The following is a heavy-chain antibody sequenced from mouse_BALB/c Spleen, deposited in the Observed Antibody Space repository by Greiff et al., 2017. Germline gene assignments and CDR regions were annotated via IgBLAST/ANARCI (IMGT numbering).Heavy chain of an antibody. J-gene: IGHJ1*01. D-gene: IGHD2-1*01. CDR3: ARYYYGNYVGYFDV. V-gene: IGHV2-2*02. CDR1: GFSLTSYG. CDR2: IWSGGST. Sequence: QGQLKESGPGLVQPSQSLSITCTVSGFSLTSYGVHWVRQSPGKGLEWLGVIWSGGSTDYNAAFISRLSISKDNSKSQVFFKMNSLQANDTAIYYCARYYYGNYVGYFDVWGAGTTVTVSS.